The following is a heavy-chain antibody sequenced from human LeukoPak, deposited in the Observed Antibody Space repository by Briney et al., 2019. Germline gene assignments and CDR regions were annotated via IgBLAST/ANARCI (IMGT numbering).Heavy chain of an antibody. Sequence: ASVKVSCKASGYTFTGYYMHWVRQAPGQGLEWMGWINPNSGGTNDAQKFQGRVTMTRDTSISTAYMELSRLRPDDTAVYYCARPRNYDILTFDYWGQGTLVTVSS. CDR3: ARPRNYDILTFDY. J-gene: IGHJ4*02. CDR2: INPNSGGT. V-gene: IGHV1-2*02. CDR1: GYTFTGYY. D-gene: IGHD3-9*01.